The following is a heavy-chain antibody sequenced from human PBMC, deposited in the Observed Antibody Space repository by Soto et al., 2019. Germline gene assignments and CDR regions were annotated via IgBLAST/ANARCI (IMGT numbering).Heavy chain of an antibody. CDR3: TARAQNLPPPSNYDY. D-gene: IGHD4-4*01. CDR1: GFTFSNAW. J-gene: IGHJ4*02. Sequence: GVLRLSCAASGFTFSNAWMNWVRQAPGKGLEWVGRIKSKTDGGTTDYAAPVKGRFTISRDDSKNTLYLQMNSLKTEDTAVYYCTARAQNLPPPSNYDYWGQGTLVTVSS. CDR2: IKSKTDGGTT. V-gene: IGHV3-15*07.